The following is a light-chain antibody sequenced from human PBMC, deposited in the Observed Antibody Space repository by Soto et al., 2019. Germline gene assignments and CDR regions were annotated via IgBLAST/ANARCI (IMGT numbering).Light chain of an antibody. V-gene: IGKV1-5*01. CDR2: DAS. J-gene: IGKJ1*01. CDR1: HNIERW. CDR3: QHYNSYSEA. Sequence: DIHLTQSPSSLSASVGDRVTITFRASHNIERWMACYQQKPGKAPSLLIFDASTLHSGVPSRFSGSGSGTDFTLTISSLQPDDFATYYCQHYNSYSEAFGQGTKVDIK.